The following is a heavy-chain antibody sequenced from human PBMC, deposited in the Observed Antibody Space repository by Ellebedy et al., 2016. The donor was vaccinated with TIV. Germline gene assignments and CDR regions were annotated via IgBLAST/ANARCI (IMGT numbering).Heavy chain of an antibody. Sequence: SETLSLTXTVSGDSISSSGDYWVWIRQPHGKGLEWIGTFSNRDRTDYNPSLKSRVFILVDASKNQFFLKLTSVTAADTAVYYCATFNQYYTYLGVWGKGTTVTVSS. J-gene: IGHJ6*03. V-gene: IGHV4-39*01. D-gene: IGHD1-14*01. CDR3: ATFNQYYTYLGV. CDR2: FSNRDRT. CDR1: GDSISSSGDY.